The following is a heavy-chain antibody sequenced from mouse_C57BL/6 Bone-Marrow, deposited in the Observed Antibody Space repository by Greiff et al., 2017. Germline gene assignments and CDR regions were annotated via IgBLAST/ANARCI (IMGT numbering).Heavy chain of an antibody. CDR3: ARRGTGTGYYAMDY. Sequence: VQLQQPGTELVKPGASLKLSCKASGYTFTSYWMHWVQQRPGQGLEWIGNINPSNGGTNYNEKFKRKATLTVDKSSSTAYMQLSSLTSSDSAVYYCARRGTGTGYYAMDYWGQGTSATGSS. V-gene: IGHV1-53*01. J-gene: IGHJ4*01. CDR1: GYTFTSYW. CDR2: INPSNGGT. D-gene: IGHD4-1*01.